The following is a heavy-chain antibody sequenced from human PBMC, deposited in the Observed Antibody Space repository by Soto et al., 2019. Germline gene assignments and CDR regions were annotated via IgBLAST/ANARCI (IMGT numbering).Heavy chain of an antibody. D-gene: IGHD1-26*01. V-gene: IGHV4-39*01. CDR3: ARHYGSGSYNLDYHYGMDV. CDR1: GGSISSSSYY. J-gene: IGHJ6*02. CDR2: IYYSGST. Sequence: QLQLQESGPGLVKPSETLSLTCTVSGGSISSSSYYWGWIRQPPGKGLEWIGSIYYSGSTYYNPALKSRVTISVDTSKNQCSLQLSSVTAADTAVYYCARHYGSGSYNLDYHYGMDVWGQGTTVTVSS.